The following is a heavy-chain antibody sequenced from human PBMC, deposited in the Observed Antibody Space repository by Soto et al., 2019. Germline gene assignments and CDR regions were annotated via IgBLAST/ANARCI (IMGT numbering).Heavy chain of an antibody. J-gene: IGHJ5*02. Sequence: QVQLQESGPGLVKPSQTLSLTCTVSGGSISSGGYYWSWIRQHPGKGLEWIGYIYYSGSTYYNPSLKSRVTISVDTSKNQFYLKLSSVTAEDTAVYYCARTSRIMITFGGVIVIPSWFDPWGQGTLVTVSS. CDR3: ARTSRIMITFGGVIVIPSWFDP. D-gene: IGHD3-16*02. CDR2: IYYSGST. CDR1: GGSISSGGYY. V-gene: IGHV4-31*03.